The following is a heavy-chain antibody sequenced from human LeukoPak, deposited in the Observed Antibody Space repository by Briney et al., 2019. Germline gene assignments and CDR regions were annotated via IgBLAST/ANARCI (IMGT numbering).Heavy chain of an antibody. V-gene: IGHV4-31*03. CDR2: IYYSGST. J-gene: IGHJ4*02. CDR3: ARDAETYYYDSSGYIGLRDFDY. Sequence: SQTLSLTCTVSGCSISSGGYYWSWIRQHPGKGLEWLGYIYYSGSTYYNPSLKSRVTISVDTSNNQFSLKLSSLTAADTAVYYCARDAETYYYDSSGYIGLRDFDYWGQGTLVTVSS. D-gene: IGHD3-22*01. CDR1: GCSISSGGYY.